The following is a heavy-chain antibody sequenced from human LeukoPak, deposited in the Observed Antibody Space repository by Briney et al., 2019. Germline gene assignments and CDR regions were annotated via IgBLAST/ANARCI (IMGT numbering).Heavy chain of an antibody. D-gene: IGHD2-2*01. V-gene: IGHV3-30-3*01. CDR3: ARGYQRPLFDAFDI. J-gene: IGHJ3*02. CDR1: GFTFSSYA. Sequence: PGGSLRLSCAASGFTFSSYAMHWVRQAPGKGLEWVAVVSYDGSNKYYADSVKGRFTISRDNSKNTLYLQMNSLRAEDTAVYYCARGYQRPLFDAFDIWGQGTMVTVSS. CDR2: VSYDGSNK.